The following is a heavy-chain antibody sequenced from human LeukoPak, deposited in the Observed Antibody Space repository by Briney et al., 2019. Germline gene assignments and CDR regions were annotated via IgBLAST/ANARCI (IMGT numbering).Heavy chain of an antibody. CDR3: ARYLGGQWLDLDY. V-gene: IGHV1-2*02. CDR2: INPNSGGT. CDR1: GYTFTGYY. Sequence: ASVKVSCKASGYTFTGYYMHWVRQAPGQGLEWMGWINPNSGGTNYAQKFQGRVTMTRDTSISTAYMELSRLRSDDTAVYYCARYLGGQWLDLDYWGQGTLVTVSS. J-gene: IGHJ4*02. D-gene: IGHD6-19*01.